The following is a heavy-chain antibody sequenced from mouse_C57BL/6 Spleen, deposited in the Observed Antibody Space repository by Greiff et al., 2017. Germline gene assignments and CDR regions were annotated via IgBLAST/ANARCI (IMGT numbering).Heavy chain of an antibody. V-gene: IGHV5-4*01. D-gene: IGHD3-3*01. Sequence: EVNLVESGGGLVKPGGSLKLSCAASGFTFSSYAMSWVRQTPEKRLEWVATISDGGSYTYYPDNVKGRFTISRDNAKNNLYLQMSHLKSEDTAMYYCARDPGRGAMDYWGQGTSVTVSS. CDR2: ISDGGSYT. CDR3: ARDPGRGAMDY. CDR1: GFTFSSYA. J-gene: IGHJ4*01.